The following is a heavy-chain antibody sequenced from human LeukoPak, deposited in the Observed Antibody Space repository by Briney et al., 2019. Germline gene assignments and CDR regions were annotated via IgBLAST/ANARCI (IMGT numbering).Heavy chain of an antibody. J-gene: IGHJ4*02. CDR1: GGSISSSSYY. D-gene: IGHD1-26*01. Sequence: PSETLSLTCTVSGGSISSSSYYWGWIRQPPGKGLEWIGSIYYSGSTYYNPSLKSRVTISVDTSTNQFSLKLSSVTAADTAVYYCASRRIVGAAFDYWGQGTLVTVSS. CDR2: IYYSGST. V-gene: IGHV4-39*01. CDR3: ASRRIVGAAFDY.